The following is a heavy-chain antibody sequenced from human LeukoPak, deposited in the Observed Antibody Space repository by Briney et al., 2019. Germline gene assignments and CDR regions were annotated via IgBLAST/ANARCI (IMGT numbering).Heavy chain of an antibody. V-gene: IGHV1-2*02. CDR2: INPNSGGT. D-gene: IGHD2-21*01. CDR1: GYTFTDHY. CDR3: ARDTSLLGWFDP. Sequence: ASVKVSCKASGYTFTDHYMQWVRQAPGQGLEWMGWINPNSGGTVLAQKFQDRITMTRDTSISTVYMELGRLSSDDTAVYYCARDTSLLGWFDPWGQGTLVTVSS. J-gene: IGHJ5*02.